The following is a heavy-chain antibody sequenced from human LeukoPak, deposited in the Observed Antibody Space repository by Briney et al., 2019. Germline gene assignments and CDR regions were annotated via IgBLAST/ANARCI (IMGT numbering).Heavy chain of an antibody. CDR2: ISPEGTFT. J-gene: IGHJ2*01. V-gene: IGHV3-74*01. D-gene: IGHD4-11*01. CDR1: GFPFSRYW. Sequence: GSLRLSCESSGFPFSRYWMNWVRQVPGKGLEWVSRISPEGTFTTYADSVEGRFTISRDNAKNTLYLEMNSLTADDTSVYFCTRDPGSTYRDWYFDLWGPGTLVTVSS. CDR3: TRDPGSTYRDWYFDL.